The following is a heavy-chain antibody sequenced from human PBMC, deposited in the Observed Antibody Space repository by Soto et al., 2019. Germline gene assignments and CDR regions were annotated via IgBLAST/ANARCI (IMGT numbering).Heavy chain of an antibody. J-gene: IGHJ6*03. D-gene: IGHD1-26*01. CDR1: GFTFTSFA. V-gene: IGHV1-58*01. CDR3: AAVGARHAANRKLYYYYYMDV. Sequence: SVKVSCKASGFTFTSFAVQWVRQARGQRLEWIGWIVVGSGNTNYAQRFQERVTITRDMSTSTAYMELSSLRSEDTAVYYCAAVGARHAANRKLYYYYYMDVWGKGTTVTVSS. CDR2: IVVGSGNT.